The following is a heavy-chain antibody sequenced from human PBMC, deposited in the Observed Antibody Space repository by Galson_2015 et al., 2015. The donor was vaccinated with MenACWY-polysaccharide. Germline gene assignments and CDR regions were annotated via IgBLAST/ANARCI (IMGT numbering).Heavy chain of an antibody. CDR3: ARVPGGYSNDGHPPYSFDY. J-gene: IGHJ4*02. CDR2: ISSDGSST. CDR1: GFTFSSYW. V-gene: IGHV3-74*01. D-gene: IGHD6-13*01. Sequence: SLRLSCAASGFTFSSYWMHWVRHVPGKGLVWVSRISSDGSSTSYADSVKGRFTISRDNAKNTLHLQMNSLRVEDTAVYYGARVPGGYSNDGHPPYSFDYWGQGTLVTVSS.